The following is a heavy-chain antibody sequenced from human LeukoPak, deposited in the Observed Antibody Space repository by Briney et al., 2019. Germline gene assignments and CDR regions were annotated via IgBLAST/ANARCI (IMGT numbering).Heavy chain of an antibody. CDR1: GFTFSSYE. V-gene: IGHV3-48*03. Sequence: GGSLRLSCAASGFTFSSYEMNWVRQAPGKGLEWVSYISSSGSTIYYADSVKGRFTISRDNSNNTLYLQMNSLRAEDTAVYYCAKATYGSGNYYNGDYFDYWGQGTLVTVSS. J-gene: IGHJ4*02. CDR3: AKATYGSGNYYNGDYFDY. CDR2: ISSSGSTI. D-gene: IGHD3-10*01.